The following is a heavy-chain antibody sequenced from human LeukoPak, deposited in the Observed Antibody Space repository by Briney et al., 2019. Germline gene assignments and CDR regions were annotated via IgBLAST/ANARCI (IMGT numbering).Heavy chain of an antibody. Sequence: SETLSLTCTVSGGSISSSTYYWGWIRQPPGKGLEWIGSIDYSGSTHYNPSLRSRVTISVDTSKNQFSLKLSSVTAADTAVYYCARERTPGSGLDYWGQGTLVTVSS. CDR3: ARERTPGSGLDY. V-gene: IGHV4-39*07. CDR1: GGSISSSTYY. D-gene: IGHD2-15*01. J-gene: IGHJ4*02. CDR2: IDYSGST.